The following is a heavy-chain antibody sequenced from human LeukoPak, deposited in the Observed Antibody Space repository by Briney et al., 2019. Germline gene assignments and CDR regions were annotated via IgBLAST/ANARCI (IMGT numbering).Heavy chain of an antibody. D-gene: IGHD2-15*01. Sequence: SGGSLRLSCAASGFTFDDYAMHWVRQAPGKGLEWVSGISWNSGSIGYADSVKGRFTISRDNAKNSLYLQMNSLTAEDTAVYYCARDYTYCSGSRCYDRFDYWGQGIRVTVSS. J-gene: IGHJ4*02. CDR1: GFTFDDYA. CDR3: ARDYTYCSGSRCYDRFDY. V-gene: IGHV3-9*01. CDR2: ISWNSGSI.